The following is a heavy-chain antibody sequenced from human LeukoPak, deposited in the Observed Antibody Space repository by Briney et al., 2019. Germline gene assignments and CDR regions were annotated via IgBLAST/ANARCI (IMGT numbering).Heavy chain of an antibody. CDR3: AREASWTGNPYYYSYYGMDV. CDR2: IYYSGST. D-gene: IGHD1-1*01. J-gene: IGHJ6*02. V-gene: IGHV4-39*02. CDR1: GGSISSSSYY. Sequence: SETLSLTCTVSGGSISSSSYYWGWIRQPPGKGLEWIGTIYYSGSTYYNPSLKSRVPISVDTSENRFSLKLSSVTAADTAVYYWAREASWTGNPYYYSYYGMDVWGQGTTVTVSS.